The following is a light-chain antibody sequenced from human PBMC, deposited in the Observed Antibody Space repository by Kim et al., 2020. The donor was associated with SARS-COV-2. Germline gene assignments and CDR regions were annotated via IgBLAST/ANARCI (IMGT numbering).Light chain of an antibody. CDR3: QKYNSAPWT. CDR2: AAS. Sequence: ASVGDQVPFTGRASQDISSHLAWYQQKPERVPKLLISAASTLQAGVPSRFSGSGSGTDFTLTISSLQPEDVATYYCQKYNSAPWTFGQGTKVEIK. V-gene: IGKV1-27*01. CDR1: QDISSH. J-gene: IGKJ1*01.